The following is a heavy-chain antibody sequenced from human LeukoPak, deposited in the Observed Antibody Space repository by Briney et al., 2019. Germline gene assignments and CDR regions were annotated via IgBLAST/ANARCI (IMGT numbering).Heavy chain of an antibody. CDR1: GFTFSHYW. J-gene: IGHJ4*02. V-gene: IGHV3-7*01. CDR3: VRDGGVSGYDLLDY. CDR2: INHNSGEA. D-gene: IGHD5-12*01. Sequence: GSLKLSCTASGFTFSHYWMPWVRQAPGQGLEWMAQINHNSGEAYYMDSVKGRFTISRDNAKSSVFLQMNSLRAEDTAVYYCVRDGGVSGYDLLDYWGQGTLVTVSS.